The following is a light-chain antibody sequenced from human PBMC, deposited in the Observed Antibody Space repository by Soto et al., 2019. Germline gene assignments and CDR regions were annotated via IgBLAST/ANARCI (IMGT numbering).Light chain of an antibody. CDR3: CSYASSSSYV. CDR1: TSVVGGYNL. J-gene: IGLJ1*01. Sequence: QSALTQPASVSGSPGQSITISCSGTTSVVGGYNLVSWYQQHTAKAPKLLIYEGTQRPSGVSSRFSGSKSGNTASLTISGLQAEDEADYYCCSYASSSSYVFGNGTKVTVL. V-gene: IGLV2-23*01. CDR2: EGT.